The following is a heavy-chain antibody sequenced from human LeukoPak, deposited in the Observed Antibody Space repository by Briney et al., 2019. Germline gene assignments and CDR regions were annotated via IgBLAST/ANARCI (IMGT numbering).Heavy chain of an antibody. CDR2: IYYSGST. Sequence: SETLSLTCTVSGGSISSSSYYWGWIRQPPGKGLEWIGSIYYSGSTYYNPSLKSRVTISVDTSKNQFSLKLSSVTAADTAVYYCASAYCSGGRCGGLYCYYGMDVWGQGTTVTVSS. CDR3: ASAYCSGGRCGGLYCYYGMDV. CDR1: GGSISSSSYY. D-gene: IGHD2-15*01. J-gene: IGHJ6*02. V-gene: IGHV4-39*01.